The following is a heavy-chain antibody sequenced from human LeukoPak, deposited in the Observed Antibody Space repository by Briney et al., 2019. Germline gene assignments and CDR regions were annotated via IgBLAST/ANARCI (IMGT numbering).Heavy chain of an antibody. V-gene: IGHV3-23*01. CDR2: ISGSAGRA. J-gene: IGHJ4*02. CDR3: ATNHYDILTGYSLTFDY. D-gene: IGHD3-9*01. CDR1: GFTFSSYE. Sequence: GGSLRLSCAASGFTFSSYEMNWVRQAPGKGLEWVSAISGSAGRAYYADSVKGRFTISRDNSKNMLYLQMNSLRAEDTAVYYCATNHYDILTGYSLTFDYWGQGTLVTVSS.